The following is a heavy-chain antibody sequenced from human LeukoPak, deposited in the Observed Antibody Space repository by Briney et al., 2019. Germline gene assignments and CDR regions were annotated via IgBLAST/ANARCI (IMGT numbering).Heavy chain of an antibody. V-gene: IGHV3-38-3*01. J-gene: IGHJ4*02. Sequence: GGSLRLSCAASGFTVSSNEMSWVRQAPGKGLEWVSSISGGSTYYADSRKGRFTISRDNSKNTLYLQMNSLRAEDTAVYYCAKDFGQRIAVAGTPDYWGQGTLVTVSS. D-gene: IGHD6-19*01. CDR1: GFTVSSNE. CDR2: ISGGST. CDR3: AKDFGQRIAVAGTPDY.